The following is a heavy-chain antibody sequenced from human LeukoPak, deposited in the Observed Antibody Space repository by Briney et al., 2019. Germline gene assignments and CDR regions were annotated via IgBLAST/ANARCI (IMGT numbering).Heavy chain of an antibody. V-gene: IGHV3-30*03. CDR1: GFTFDDYG. Sequence: GGSLRLSCAASGFTFDDYGMSWVRQAPGKGLEWVAVVSYDGSDKYNVDSVKGRFTISRDNSKNTLYLQMNSLRAEDTAVYYCASGPVDTALFPRYWGQGTLVTVSS. D-gene: IGHD5-18*01. CDR3: ASGPVDTALFPRY. J-gene: IGHJ4*02. CDR2: VSYDGSDK.